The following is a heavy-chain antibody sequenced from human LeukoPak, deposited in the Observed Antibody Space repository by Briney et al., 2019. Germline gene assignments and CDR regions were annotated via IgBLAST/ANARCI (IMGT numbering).Heavy chain of an antibody. J-gene: IGHJ4*02. V-gene: IGHV1-2*02. Sequence: EASVRDSCKASGYTFTIYYVHWVRQAPGQGLEWMGWINPNSGDTNYAQKFQGRVTMTRDTSISTAYMELSRLRSDDTAVCYCARAVIVVTPHIWGRGGRVTVSS. CDR1: GYTFTIYY. CDR3: ARAVIVVTPHI. CDR2: INPNSGDT. D-gene: IGHD2-21*01.